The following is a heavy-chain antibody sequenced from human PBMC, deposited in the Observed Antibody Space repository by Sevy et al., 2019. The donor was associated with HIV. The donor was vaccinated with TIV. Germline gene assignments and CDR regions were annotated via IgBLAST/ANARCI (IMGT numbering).Heavy chain of an antibody. CDR2: ISSRSTYT. CDR3: ARGVVAAADPFFDY. CDR1: GFTFSSYS. D-gene: IGHD2-15*01. V-gene: IGHV3-21*01. Sequence: GGSLRLSCAASGFTFSSYSMNWVRQAPGKGLEWVSSISSRSTYTHYADSVKGRFTISRDNAENSLYLQINSLRAEDTAVYYCARGVVAAADPFFDYWGQGTLVTVSS. J-gene: IGHJ4*02.